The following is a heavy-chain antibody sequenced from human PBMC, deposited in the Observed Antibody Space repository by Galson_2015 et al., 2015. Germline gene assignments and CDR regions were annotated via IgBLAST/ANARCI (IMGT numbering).Heavy chain of an antibody. CDR3: ARDLDSSSPQDNDY. D-gene: IGHD6-6*01. CDR2: IWYDGSNK. CDR1: GFTFSSYG. V-gene: IGHV3-33*01. Sequence: SLRLSCAASGFTFSSYGMHWVRQAPGKGLEWVAVIWYDGSNKYYADSVKGRFTISRDNSKNTLYLQMNSLRAEDTAVYYCARDLDSSSPQDNDYWGQGTLVTVSS. J-gene: IGHJ4*02.